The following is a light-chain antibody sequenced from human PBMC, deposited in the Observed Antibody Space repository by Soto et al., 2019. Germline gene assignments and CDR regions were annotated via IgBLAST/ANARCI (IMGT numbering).Light chain of an antibody. J-gene: IGLJ2*01. V-gene: IGLV1-51*01. Sequence: QSVLTQPPSVSAAPGQKVTISCSGSSSNIGNNYVYWYQQLPGTAPKLLIYDSNMRPSGIPDRFSGSKSGTSATLGITGLQTGDEADYYCATWDDSLSAVVFGGGTKLTVL. CDR3: ATWDDSLSAVV. CDR1: SSNIGNNY. CDR2: DSN.